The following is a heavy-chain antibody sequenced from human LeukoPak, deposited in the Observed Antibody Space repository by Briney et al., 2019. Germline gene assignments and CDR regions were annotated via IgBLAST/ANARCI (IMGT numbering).Heavy chain of an antibody. Sequence: ASGKVSGKASGYTFTGYYMHWVRQAPGQGLEWMGWINPNSGGTNYAQKFQGRVTMTRDTSISTAYMELSRLRSDDTAVYYCARPDTAMVIDYWGQGTLVTASS. CDR2: INPNSGGT. CDR1: GYTFTGYY. J-gene: IGHJ4*02. CDR3: ARPDTAMVIDY. V-gene: IGHV1-2*02. D-gene: IGHD5-18*01.